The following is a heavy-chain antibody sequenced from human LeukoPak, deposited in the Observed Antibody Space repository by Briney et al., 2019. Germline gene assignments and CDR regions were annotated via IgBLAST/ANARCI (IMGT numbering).Heavy chain of an antibody. Sequence: GGSLRLSCAASGFTFSDYAMSWVRQAPGKGLEWVSAISGSGGSTYYADSVKGRFTISRDNSKNTLYLQMNSLRAEDTAVYYCAKDGEWGYYDSSGYRWGQGTLVTVSS. J-gene: IGHJ4*02. CDR2: ISGSGGST. V-gene: IGHV3-23*01. D-gene: IGHD3-22*01. CDR1: GFTFSDYA. CDR3: AKDGEWGYYDSSGYR.